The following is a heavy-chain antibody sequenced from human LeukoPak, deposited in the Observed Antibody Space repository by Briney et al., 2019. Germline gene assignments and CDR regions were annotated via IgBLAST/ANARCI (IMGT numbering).Heavy chain of an antibody. CDR2: IHYSGST. CDR3: VRVDDTSGYFYKFDY. J-gene: IGHJ4*02. CDR1: GGSISNYY. Sequence: SETLSLTCSVSGGSISNYYWSWIRQPPGKGLEWVGYIHYSGSTNYNPSLKSRVTISVDTSKNQFSLKLTSVTAADTAVYYCVRVDDTSGYFYKFDYWGQGTLVTVSS. D-gene: IGHD3-22*01. V-gene: IGHV4-59*01.